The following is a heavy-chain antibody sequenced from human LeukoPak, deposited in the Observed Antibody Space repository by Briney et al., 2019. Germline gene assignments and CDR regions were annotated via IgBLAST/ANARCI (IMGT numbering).Heavy chain of an antibody. CDR3: VRETASNLDY. CDR1: GYSFTSYW. CDR2: IYPDDSRT. J-gene: IGHJ4*02. Sequence: GVSRQISCKGSGYSFTSYWINWVRQMPGKGLEWMGTIYPDDSRTRYSPSFQGHATLSADTSINTAYLQWNTLKASDTAIYYCVRETASNLDYWGQGTLVTDSS. V-gene: IGHV5-51*01.